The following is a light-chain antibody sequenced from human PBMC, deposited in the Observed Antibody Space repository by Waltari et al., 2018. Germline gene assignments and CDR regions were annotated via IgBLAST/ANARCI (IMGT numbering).Light chain of an antibody. V-gene: IGKV3-11*01. CDR2: DAS. J-gene: IGKJ1*01. CDR1: QSVSSY. CDR3: QQRSNWPWT. Sequence: EIVLTQSPATLSLSPGERATLSCRASQSVSSYLAWYQQKPCQAPRLLIYDASNRATGIPAMFSGSGSGTDFTLTISSLEPEDFAVYYCQQRSNWPWTFGQGTKVEIK.